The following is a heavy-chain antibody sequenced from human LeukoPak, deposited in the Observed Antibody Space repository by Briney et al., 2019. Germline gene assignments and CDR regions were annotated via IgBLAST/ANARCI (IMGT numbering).Heavy chain of an antibody. Sequence: GASVKVSCKASGYTFTSYGISWVRQAPGQGLEWMGWISANDGNTDYPQKLQGRVTMTTDTSTSTAYMELRSLTSDDTAVYYCARVPSGGPFDYWGQGTLVTVSS. CDR2: ISANDGNT. V-gene: IGHV1-18*01. CDR1: GYTFTSYG. CDR3: ARVPSGGPFDY. J-gene: IGHJ4*02. D-gene: IGHD2-15*01.